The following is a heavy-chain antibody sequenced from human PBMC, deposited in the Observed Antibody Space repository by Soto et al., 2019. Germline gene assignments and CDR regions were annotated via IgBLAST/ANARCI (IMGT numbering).Heavy chain of an antibody. V-gene: IGHV1-18*01. CDR2: FNPEDGET. CDR1: GYTFTSYG. CDR3: ARDPLSEDIAAAGYFDY. J-gene: IGHJ4*02. D-gene: IGHD6-13*01. Sequence: ASVKVSCKASGYTFTSYGISWVRQAPGQGLEWMGGFNPEDGETIYAQKFQGRVTMTKDTSTDTAYMELSSLRAEDTAVYYCARDPLSEDIAAAGYFDYWGQGTLVTVSS.